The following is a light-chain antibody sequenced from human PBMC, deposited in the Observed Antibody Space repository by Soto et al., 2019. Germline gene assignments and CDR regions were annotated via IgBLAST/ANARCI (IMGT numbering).Light chain of an antibody. Sequence: QSALTQPPSASGSPGQSVTISCTGTSSDVGGYNYVSWYQQHPGKAPKLMIYGVSKRPSGVPDRFSGSKSGNTASLTVSGLQAEDEAYYYCSSYAGSNNLVFGGGTKVTVL. J-gene: IGLJ2*01. CDR3: SSYAGSNNLV. CDR1: SSDVGGYNY. CDR2: GVS. V-gene: IGLV2-8*01.